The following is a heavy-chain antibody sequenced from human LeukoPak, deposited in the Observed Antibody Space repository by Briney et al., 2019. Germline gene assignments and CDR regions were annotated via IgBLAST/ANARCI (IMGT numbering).Heavy chain of an antibody. CDR1: GYTFTSYG. Sequence: ASVKVSCKTSGYTFTSYGINWVRQAPGQGLEWMGWISAYNGNTNYAQKLQGRVTMTTDTSTSTAYMDLRSLRSDDTAVYYCARDHGDYITLIVVLKASHDAFDIWGQGTMVTVSS. CDR3: ARDHGDYITLIVVLKASHDAFDI. CDR2: ISAYNGNT. J-gene: IGHJ3*02. D-gene: IGHD3-22*01. V-gene: IGHV1-18*01.